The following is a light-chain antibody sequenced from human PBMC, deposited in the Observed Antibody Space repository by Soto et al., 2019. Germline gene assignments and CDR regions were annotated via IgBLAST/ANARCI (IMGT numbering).Light chain of an antibody. CDR1: SSDVGGYDY. CDR2: EVT. V-gene: IGLV2-14*01. CDR3: TSYTNSFTYV. Sequence: QSALTQPASVSGSPGQSTTIFCTGTSSDVGGYDYVSWYQQHPDKAPKLMIYEVTNRPSGVSNRFSGSKSGNTASLTISGLLAEDEADYYCTSYTNSFTYVFGTGTKLTVL. J-gene: IGLJ1*01.